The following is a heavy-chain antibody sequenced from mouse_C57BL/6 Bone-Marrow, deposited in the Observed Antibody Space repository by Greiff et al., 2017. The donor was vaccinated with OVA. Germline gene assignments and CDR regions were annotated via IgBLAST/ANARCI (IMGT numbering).Heavy chain of an antibody. J-gene: IGHJ4*01. Sequence: VQLQQPGAELVMPGASVKLSCKASGYTFTSYWMPWVKQSPGQGLEWIGEIDPSGSYTNYNQKFKGKSTLTVDKFSSTAYMQLSSLTSEDSAVYYCARSLLRYPYYAMDYWGQGTSVTVSS. CDR2: IDPSGSYT. CDR3: ARSLLRYPYYAMDY. V-gene: IGHV1-69*01. CDR1: GYTFTSYW. D-gene: IGHD1-1*01.